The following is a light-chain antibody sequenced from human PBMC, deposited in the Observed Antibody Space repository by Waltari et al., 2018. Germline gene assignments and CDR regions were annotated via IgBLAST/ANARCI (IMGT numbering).Light chain of an antibody. CDR2: WAT. CDR1: QTILQSSNNKNY. V-gene: IGKV4-1*01. J-gene: IGKJ2*01. Sequence: DIVMTQSPDSLAVSLGERAPIRCRLSQTILQSSNNKNYLAWDQQKPGQPPRLLSYWATTRESGVPGRFSGSGSGTYFTLTITNLQVEDVALYYCHQYYGSPDTFGQGTRLDIK. CDR3: HQYYGSPDT.